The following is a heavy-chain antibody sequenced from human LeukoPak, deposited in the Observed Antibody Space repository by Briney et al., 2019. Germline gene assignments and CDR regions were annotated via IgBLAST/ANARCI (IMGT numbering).Heavy chain of an antibody. CDR1: GYTFTAYY. Sequence: ASVKVSCKASGYTFTAYYIHWVRQAPGQGLEWMGWINADSGGTNYVQKFQGRATMTRDTSISTAYMELSSLRSDDTAVYYCARPGEVATISYWGQGTLVTVSS. CDR2: INADSGGT. D-gene: IGHD5-24*01. CDR3: ARPGEVATISY. V-gene: IGHV1-2*02. J-gene: IGHJ4*02.